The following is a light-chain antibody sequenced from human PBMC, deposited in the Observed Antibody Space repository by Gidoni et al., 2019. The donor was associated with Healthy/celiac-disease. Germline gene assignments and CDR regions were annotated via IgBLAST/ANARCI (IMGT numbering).Light chain of an antibody. Sequence: DIVMTQSPDSLSVSLGERATINCKSSQSFLYSSNNKNYLAWYQQKPGQPPKLLIYWASTRKSGVPARFSGSGSGTDFTLTISSLQAEDVAVYYCQQYYSTPRTFGQGTKVEIK. J-gene: IGKJ1*01. CDR2: WAS. CDR3: QQYYSTPRT. V-gene: IGKV4-1*01. CDR1: QSFLYSSNNKNY.